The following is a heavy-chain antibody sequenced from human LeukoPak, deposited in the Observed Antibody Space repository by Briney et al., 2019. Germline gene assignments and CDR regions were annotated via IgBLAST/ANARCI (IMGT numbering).Heavy chain of an antibody. J-gene: IGHJ2*01. Sequence: PGGSLRLSCAASGFTFSNAWMSWVRQAPGKGLEWVGRIKSKTDGGTTDYAAPVKGRFTISRDDSKNTLYLQMNSLKTEDTAVYYCTTEVDYVVHWYFDLWGRGTLVTVSS. CDR2: IKSKTDGGTT. CDR3: TTEVDYVVHWYFDL. CDR1: GFTFSNAW. V-gene: IGHV3-15*01. D-gene: IGHD4-17*01.